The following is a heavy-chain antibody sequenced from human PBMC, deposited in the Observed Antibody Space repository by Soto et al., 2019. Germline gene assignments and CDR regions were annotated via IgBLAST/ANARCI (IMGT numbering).Heavy chain of an antibody. V-gene: IGHV3-73*01. D-gene: IGHD6-6*01. J-gene: IGHJ5*02. CDR3: TRHAFDSSSSGVFFVHTNWFDP. Sequence: PGGSMKLSCSASGFTFSGSSMDWVRKATGKGLEWVGRIRSKANSYATAYAASVKGRFTISRDDSKNTAYLQMNSLKTEDTAVYYCTRHAFDSSSSGVFFVHTNWFDPWGQGTLVTVSS. CDR2: IRSKANSYAT. CDR1: GFTFSGSS.